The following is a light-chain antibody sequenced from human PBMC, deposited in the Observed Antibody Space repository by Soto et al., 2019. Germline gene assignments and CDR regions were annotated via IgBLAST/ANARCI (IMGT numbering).Light chain of an antibody. J-gene: IGLJ1*01. CDR2: GFS. V-gene: IGLV2-14*01. CDR1: TNDVGVYNY. Sequence: QSVLTQPAPVSGTPGQSITISCTGTTNDVGVYNYVSWYQQHPGKAPKLLIFGFSCRPSGVSNRFSGSTSGNTASLTIPPLQAEAEADYFCCSYATIATSVFGTGAKGTV. CDR3: CSYATIATSV.